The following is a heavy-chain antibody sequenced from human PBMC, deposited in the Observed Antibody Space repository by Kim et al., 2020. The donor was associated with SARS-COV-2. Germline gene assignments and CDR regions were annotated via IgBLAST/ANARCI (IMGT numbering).Heavy chain of an antibody. D-gene: IGHD2-15*01. CDR1: GASISTYH. V-gene: IGHV4-59*08. Sequence: SETLSLTCTVSGASISTYHWSWIRQPQGKGLEWIGYISNSGSTHYNPSLRSRVTISVDTSKNQFSLMLTSVTAADTAVYYCARRGWYSDIWGRGTLVTVSS. CDR3: ARRGWYSDI. CDR2: ISNSGST. J-gene: IGHJ2*01.